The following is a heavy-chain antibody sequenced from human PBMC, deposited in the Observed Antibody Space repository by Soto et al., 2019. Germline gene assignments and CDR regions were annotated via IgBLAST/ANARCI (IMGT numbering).Heavy chain of an antibody. CDR3: AWDSSGRFRTDH. CDR2: IKSKGSGETK. V-gene: IGHV3-15*07. D-gene: IGHD6-19*01. J-gene: IGHJ4*02. Sequence: EVQLVESGGGLVKPGDSLRLSCAVSGLKFSDAWMNWVRQAPGKGLEWVGRIKSKGSGETKDYAAPVKGRFAISRDDSRDTLYLQMNSLKIEDTAVYYCAWDSSGRFRTDHWGQGTLVTVS. CDR1: GLKFSDAW.